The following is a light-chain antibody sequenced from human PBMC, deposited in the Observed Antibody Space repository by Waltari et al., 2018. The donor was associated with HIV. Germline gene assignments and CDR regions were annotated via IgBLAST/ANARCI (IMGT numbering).Light chain of an antibody. CDR2: DVN. CDR3: CSYAGTSWI. Sequence: QSALTQPRSVSGSPGQSVTISCTGSISDVGGYDFVSWHQQHPDNAPKLIIYDVNKRASGVTGRFSGSESGNTASLTISGLQSEDEADYYCCSYAGTSWIFGGGTKLTVL. CDR1: ISDVGGYDF. J-gene: IGLJ3*02. V-gene: IGLV2-11*01.